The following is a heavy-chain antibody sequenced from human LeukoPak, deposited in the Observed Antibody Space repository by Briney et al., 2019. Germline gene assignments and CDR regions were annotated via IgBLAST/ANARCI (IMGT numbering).Heavy chain of an antibody. CDR3: ARDRPPRYCSSTSCSNDAFDI. J-gene: IGHJ3*02. Sequence: GRSLRLSCAASGFTFSSYAMHWVRQAPGKGLEWVAVISYDGSNEYYADSVKGRFTISRDNSKNTLYLQMNSLRAEDTAVYYCARDRPPRYCSSTSCSNDAFDIWGQGTMVTVSS. D-gene: IGHD2-2*01. V-gene: IGHV3-30*04. CDR2: ISYDGSNE. CDR1: GFTFSSYA.